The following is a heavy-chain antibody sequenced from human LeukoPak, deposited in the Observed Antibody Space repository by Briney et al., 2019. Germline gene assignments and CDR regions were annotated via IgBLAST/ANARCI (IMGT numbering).Heavy chain of an antibody. CDR2: INPNSGGT. Sequence: ASVKVSCKASGGTFSSYAISWVRQAPGQGLEWMGRINPNSGGTNYAQEFQGRVTMTRDTSISTAYMELSRLRSDDTAVYYCARDLGWELLTIHFDYWGQGTLVTVSS. J-gene: IGHJ4*02. D-gene: IGHD1-26*01. CDR1: GGTFSSYA. V-gene: IGHV1-2*06. CDR3: ARDLGWELLTIHFDY.